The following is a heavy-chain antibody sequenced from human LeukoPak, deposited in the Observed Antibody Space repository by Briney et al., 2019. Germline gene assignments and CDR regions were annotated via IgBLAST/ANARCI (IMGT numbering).Heavy chain of an antibody. CDR2: IYHSGST. Sequence: SETLSLTCAVSGGSIISTNWWSWVRQPPGKGLEWIGEIYHSGSTNYNPSLKSRVTISVDSSKNQLSLKLTSVTAADTAVYYCARLDPVAGVSYWGQGTLVTVSS. J-gene: IGHJ4*02. V-gene: IGHV4-4*02. CDR1: GGSIISTNW. D-gene: IGHD6-19*01. CDR3: ARLDPVAGVSY.